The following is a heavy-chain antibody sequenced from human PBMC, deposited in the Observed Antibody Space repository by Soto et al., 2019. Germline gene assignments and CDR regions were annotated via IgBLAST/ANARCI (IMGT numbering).Heavy chain of an antibody. CDR3: ARSGQLVDGIAAAGDLSYYFDY. J-gene: IGHJ4*02. CDR1: GYTFTSYG. D-gene: IGHD6-13*01. V-gene: IGHV1-18*01. CDR2: ISAYNGNT. Sequence: ASVKVSCKASGYTFTSYGISWVRQAPGQGLEWMGWISAYNGNTNYAQKLQGRVTMTTDTSTSTAYMELRSLRSDDTAVYYCARSGQLVDGIAAAGDLSYYFDYWGQGTLVTVSS.